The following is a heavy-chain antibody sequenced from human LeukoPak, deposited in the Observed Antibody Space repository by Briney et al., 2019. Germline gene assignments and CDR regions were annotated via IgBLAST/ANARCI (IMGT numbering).Heavy chain of an antibody. V-gene: IGHV1-69*05. Sequence: SVKVSCKASGGTVSSYAISWVRQAPGQGLEWMGGIILIFGTEDYAQKFQGRVTITTDESTSTAYMELSSLRSEDTAVYYCARPQEDYYDSSGYQGHAFDIWGQGTMVTVSS. CDR2: IILIFGTE. J-gene: IGHJ3*02. D-gene: IGHD3-22*01. CDR1: GGTVSSYA. CDR3: ARPQEDYYDSSGYQGHAFDI.